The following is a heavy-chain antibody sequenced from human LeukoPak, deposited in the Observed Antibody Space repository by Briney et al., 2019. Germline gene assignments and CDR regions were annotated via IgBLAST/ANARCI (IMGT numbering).Heavy chain of an antibody. CDR2: IIPIFGTA. CDR3: AREAARRISMDY. V-gene: IGHV1-69*13. Sequence: SVKVSCKASGGTFSSYAISWVRQAPGQGLEWMGGIIPIFGTANYAQKFQGRVTITADESTSTAYMELSSLRSEDTAVYYCAREAARRISMDYWGQGTLVTVSS. J-gene: IGHJ4*02. CDR1: GGTFSSYA. D-gene: IGHD6-6*01.